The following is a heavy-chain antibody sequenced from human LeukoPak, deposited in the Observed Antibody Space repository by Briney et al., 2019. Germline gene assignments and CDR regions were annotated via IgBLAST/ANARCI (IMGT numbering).Heavy chain of an antibody. J-gene: IGHJ4*02. V-gene: IGHV4-31*03. CDR2: IYYSGST. CDR1: GGSISSGGYY. CDR3: ARDAGGNLNY. D-gene: IGHD4-23*01. Sequence: SETLSLTCTVSGGSISSGGYYWSWLRQHPGKGLEWIGYIYYSGSTYYNPSLKSRVTISVDTSKNQFSLKLSSVTAADAAVYYCARDAGGNLNYWGQGTLVTVSS.